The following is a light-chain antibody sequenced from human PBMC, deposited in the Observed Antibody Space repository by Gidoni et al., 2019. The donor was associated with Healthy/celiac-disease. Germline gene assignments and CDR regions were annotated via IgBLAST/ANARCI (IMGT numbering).Light chain of an antibody. Sequence: QSALTQPASVSGSPGQPLTISCTGTSSDVGGYNYVSWYQQHPGKAPKLMIYDVSNRPSGVSNRFSGSKSGNTASLTISGLQAEDEADYYCSSYTSSSILVVFGGGTKLTVL. CDR2: DVS. J-gene: IGLJ2*01. CDR1: SSDVGGYNY. V-gene: IGLV2-14*03. CDR3: SSYTSSSILVV.